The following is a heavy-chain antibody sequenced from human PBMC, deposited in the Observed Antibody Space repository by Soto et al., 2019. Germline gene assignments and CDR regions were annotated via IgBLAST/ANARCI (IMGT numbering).Heavy chain of an antibody. V-gene: IGHV3-9*01. J-gene: IGHJ6*02. CDR2: IAWNSDII. CDR1: GFSFEDYA. D-gene: IGHD3-10*01. CDR3: AKDNYGSATYGMDV. Sequence: EVQLVESGGGLVQPGRSLRLSCAASGFSFEDYAMHWVRQAPAKGLEWVSGIAWNSDIIGYADSVKGRFTISRDNGKISLYLQMNILRPDDRALYYCAKDNYGSATYGMDVWGQGTTVTVSS.